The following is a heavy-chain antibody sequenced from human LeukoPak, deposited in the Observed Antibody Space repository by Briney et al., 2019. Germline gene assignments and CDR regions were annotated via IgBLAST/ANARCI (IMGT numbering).Heavy chain of an antibody. J-gene: IGHJ4*02. CDR3: ARSYRQVEWLFY. V-gene: IGHV1-69*05. Sequence: GSSVKVSCKASGGTFSSYAISWVRQAPGQGLEWMGGIIPIFGTANYAQKLQGRVTMTTDTSTSTAYMELRSLRSDDTAEYYCARSYRQVEWLFYWGQGTLVTVSS. CDR1: GGTFSSYA. CDR2: IIPIFGTA. D-gene: IGHD3-3*01.